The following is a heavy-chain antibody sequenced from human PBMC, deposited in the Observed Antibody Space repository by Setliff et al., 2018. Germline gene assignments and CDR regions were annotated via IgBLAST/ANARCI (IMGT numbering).Heavy chain of an antibody. D-gene: IGHD3-22*01. V-gene: IGHV3-30*02. Sequence: PGGSLRLSCAASGFTFSNHGMHWVRQAPGKGLEWVAFIRHDGNNKYYKDPVRGRFTISRDNSKNTVYLQMNSLRPEDTAVYYCAKELIEVMMTGLEFWGQGTMVTVSS. CDR3: AKELIEVMMTGLEF. CDR2: IRHDGNNK. CDR1: GFTFSNHG. J-gene: IGHJ4*02.